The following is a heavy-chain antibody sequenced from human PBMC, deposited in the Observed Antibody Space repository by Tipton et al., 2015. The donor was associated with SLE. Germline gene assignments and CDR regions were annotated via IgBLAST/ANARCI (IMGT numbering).Heavy chain of an antibody. D-gene: IGHD2-8*01. CDR3: ARHDTNYGRNWFDP. CDR2: ITNNGNT. V-gene: IGHV4-59*04. Sequence: TLSLTCTVSGGSISSYYWSWIRQPPGKGPEWIGRITNNGNTYYIPSLQSRVTMSVDTSKNHFSLKLSSVTAADTAVYYCARHDTNYGRNWFDPWGQGTLVTVSS. CDR1: GGSISSYY. J-gene: IGHJ5*02.